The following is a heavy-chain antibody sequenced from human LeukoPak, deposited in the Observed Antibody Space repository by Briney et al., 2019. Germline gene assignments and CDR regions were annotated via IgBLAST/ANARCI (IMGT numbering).Heavy chain of an antibody. CDR2: INHSGST. J-gene: IGHJ6*04. Sequence: SETLSLTCAVYGGSFSGYYWSWIRQPPGKGLEWIGEINHSGSTNYNPSLKSRVTISVDTSKNQFSLKLSSVTAADTAAYYCARDGFLDVWGKGTTVTVSS. CDR3: ARDGFLDV. D-gene: IGHD3-3*01. CDR1: GGSFSGYY. V-gene: IGHV4-34*01.